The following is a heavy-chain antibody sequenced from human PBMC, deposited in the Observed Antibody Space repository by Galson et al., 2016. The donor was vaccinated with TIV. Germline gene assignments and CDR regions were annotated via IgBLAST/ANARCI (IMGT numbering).Heavy chain of an antibody. CDR3: AKDPRLYGDYLLAYFDF. CDR2: ISYDGSYK. D-gene: IGHD4-17*01. Sequence: SLRLSCAASGFSFSDYGLHWVRQAPGRGLEWLAVISYDGSYKYYADSVKGRFTISRDNTKNTVSLQMNSLRPEDTGVYYCAKDPRLYGDYLLAYFDFWGQGDLVTVST. V-gene: IGHV3-30*18. J-gene: IGHJ4*02. CDR1: GFSFSDYG.